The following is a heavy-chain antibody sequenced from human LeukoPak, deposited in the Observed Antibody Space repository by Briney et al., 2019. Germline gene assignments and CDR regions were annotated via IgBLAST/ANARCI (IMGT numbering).Heavy chain of an antibody. D-gene: IGHD3-3*01. Sequence: ASVKVSCKASGYTFTSYDINWVRQATGQGLEWMGWMNPNSGNTGYAQKFQGRVTMTRNTSISTAYMELSSLRSEDTAVYYCARGRVSPQGYYDFWCGYYKTPYYYYYMDVWGKGTTVTVSS. CDR1: GYTFTSYD. CDR2: MNPNSGNT. V-gene: IGHV1-8*01. J-gene: IGHJ6*03. CDR3: ARGRVSPQGYYDFWCGYYKTPYYYYYMDV.